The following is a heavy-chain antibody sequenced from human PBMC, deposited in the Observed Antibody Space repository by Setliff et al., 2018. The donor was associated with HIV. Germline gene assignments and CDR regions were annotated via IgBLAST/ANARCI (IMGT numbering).Heavy chain of an antibody. CDR1: GYTFSHYP. CDR3: ARDRCNSVACYLYSWFDP. CDR2: INTGNGNT. V-gene: IGHV1-3*04. J-gene: IGHJ5*02. Sequence: ASVKVSCKASGYTFSHYPMHWVRQAPGQRPEWMGWINTGNGNTKYSQKFQDRVTITRDTSADTVYMELSSLRSEDTAVYYCARDRCNSVACYLYSWFDPWGQGTLVTSPQ. D-gene: IGHD2-2*01.